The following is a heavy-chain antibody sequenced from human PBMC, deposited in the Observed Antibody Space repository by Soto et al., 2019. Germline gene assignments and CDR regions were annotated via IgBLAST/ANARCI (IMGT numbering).Heavy chain of an antibody. CDR1: GFSFGSYV. CDR2: ITTSSGSR. J-gene: IGHJ3*02. CDR3: AREGWNIVVVPAASYRALDI. V-gene: IGHV3-21*04. Sequence: GGSLRLSCAASGFSFGSYVMNWVRQAPGKGLEWVSSITTSSGSRYYADSVKGRFTISRDNAKNSLYLQMNSLRAEDTAVYYCAREGWNIVVVPAASYRALDIWGQGTMVTVS. D-gene: IGHD2-2*01.